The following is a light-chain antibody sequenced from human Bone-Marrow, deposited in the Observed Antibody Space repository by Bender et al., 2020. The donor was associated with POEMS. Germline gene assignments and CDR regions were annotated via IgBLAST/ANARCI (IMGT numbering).Light chain of an antibody. J-gene: IGLJ3*02. CDR2: YDD. V-gene: IGLV1-36*01. CDR1: SSNIGNHG. Sequence: QSVVTQPPSVSEAPRQRVTISCSGSSSNIGNHGVNWYQQLPGEAPKLLIYYDDLLTPGVSDRFSASKSGTAASLAISKLQSEGEALYYYHGWDDSLSGWVFGGGTKLTVL. CDR3: HGWDDSLSGWV.